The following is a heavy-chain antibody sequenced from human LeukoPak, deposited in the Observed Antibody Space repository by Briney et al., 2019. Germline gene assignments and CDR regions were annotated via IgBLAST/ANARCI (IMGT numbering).Heavy chain of an antibody. J-gene: IGHJ5*02. Sequence: ASVKVSCKASGYTFTSYAMHWVRQAPGKGLEWMGGFDPEDGETIYAQKFQGRVTMTEDTSTDTAYMELSSLRSEDTAVYYCARVRVDIVVVGHDIRFDPWGQGTLVTVSS. D-gene: IGHD2-2*03. CDR1: GYTFTSYA. V-gene: IGHV1-24*01. CDR3: ARVRVDIVVVGHDIRFDP. CDR2: FDPEDGET.